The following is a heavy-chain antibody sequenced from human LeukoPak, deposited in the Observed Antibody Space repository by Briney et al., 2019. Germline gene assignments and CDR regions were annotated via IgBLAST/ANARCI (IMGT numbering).Heavy chain of an antibody. CDR3: ARRPGLTGTTFPLDI. Sequence: SETLSLTCAVYGGSFSGYYWSWIRQPPGKGLEWIGEINHSGSTNYNPSLKSRVTISVDTSKNQFSLKLSSVTAADTAVYYCARRPGLTGTTFPLDIWGQGTMVTVSS. CDR1: GGSFSGYY. J-gene: IGHJ3*02. D-gene: IGHD1-7*01. CDR2: INHSGST. V-gene: IGHV4-34*01.